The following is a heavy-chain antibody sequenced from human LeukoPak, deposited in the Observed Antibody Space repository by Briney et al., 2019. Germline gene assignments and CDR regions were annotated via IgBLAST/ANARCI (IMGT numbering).Heavy chain of an antibody. Sequence: PSETLSLTCTVSGGSISSGSYYWSWIRQHPGKGLEWIGYIYYSGSTHYNPSLKSRLTISVDTSKNQFSLKLSSVTAADTAVYYCARVRGLGTSAFDIWGQGTMVTVSS. V-gene: IGHV4-31*03. CDR1: GGSISSGSYY. CDR3: ARVRGLGTSAFDI. D-gene: IGHD1-1*01. CDR2: IYYSGST. J-gene: IGHJ3*02.